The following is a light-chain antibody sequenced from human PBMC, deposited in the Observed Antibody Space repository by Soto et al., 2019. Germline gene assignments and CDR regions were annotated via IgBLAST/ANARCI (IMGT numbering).Light chain of an antibody. CDR1: QSVSGDY. V-gene: IGKV3-20*01. CDR2: SAS. Sequence: EIVMTQSPATLSVSPWERATHCXXASQSVSGDYLAWSQQKPGQAPRLXIYSASLKPAGIPDRFSGSGSATDFTLTISRLEPGDFALFYCHQYGSSPITFGQGTRLEIK. J-gene: IGKJ5*01. CDR3: HQYGSSPIT.